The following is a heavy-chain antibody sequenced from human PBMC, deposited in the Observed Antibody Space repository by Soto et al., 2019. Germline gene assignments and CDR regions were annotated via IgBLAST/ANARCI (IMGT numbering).Heavy chain of an antibody. CDR1: GFIFKSYR. V-gene: IGHV3-7*01. CDR2: INQGGSEK. Sequence: GGSLRLSCAASGFIFKSYRMSRVRQAPGKGLEWVAKINQGGSEKYYVDSVTGRFTISRDNAQNFLFLQMNSLRAEDTALYFCARSSSSFETYGMDVWGLGTTVTASS. D-gene: IGHD2-2*01. J-gene: IGHJ6*02. CDR3: ARSSSSFETYGMDV.